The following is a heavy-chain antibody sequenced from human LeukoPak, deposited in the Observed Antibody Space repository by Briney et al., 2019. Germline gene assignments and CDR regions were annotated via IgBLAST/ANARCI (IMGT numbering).Heavy chain of an antibody. D-gene: IGHD3-9*01. J-gene: IGHJ3*02. V-gene: IGHV1-18*01. Sequence: ASVKVSCKASGYTFTSYGISWVRQAPGQGLEWMGWISAYNGNTNYAQKLQGRVTMTTDTSTSTAYMELSSLRSEDAAVYYCASAMYYDILTGYSAWAFDIWGQGTMVTVSS. CDR3: ASAMYYDILTGYSAWAFDI. CDR1: GYTFTSYG. CDR2: ISAYNGNT.